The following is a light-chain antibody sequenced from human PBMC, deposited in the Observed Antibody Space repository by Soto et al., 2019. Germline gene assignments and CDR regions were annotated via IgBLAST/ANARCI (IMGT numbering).Light chain of an antibody. CDR3: QQYSNWPHT. Sequence: EIVLTQSPATLSVSPGERATLSCRASQSVNQKLGWYQQKPGQAPRLLIYVASYRATGIPARFSGGGSGTDYIPTSSNQPAEDVAVYYYQQYSNWPHTFGQGTRLEIK. CDR1: QSVNQK. CDR2: VAS. V-gene: IGKV3-15*01. J-gene: IGKJ2*01.